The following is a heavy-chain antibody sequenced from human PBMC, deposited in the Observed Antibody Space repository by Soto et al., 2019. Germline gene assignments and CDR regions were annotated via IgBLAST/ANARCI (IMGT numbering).Heavy chain of an antibody. CDR3: AKRPASIITSDY. V-gene: IGHV3-23*01. J-gene: IGHJ4*02. D-gene: IGHD2-2*01. Sequence: EVQLLDSGGGLVQPGGSLRLTCAASGFTFSNYAMSWVRQAPGKGLEWVSTISGNGGSTYYADSVKGRFTISRDNSKNMLFLQINSLRDDDSAVYYCAKRPASIITSDYWGQGTPVTVSS. CDR2: ISGNGGST. CDR1: GFTFSNYA.